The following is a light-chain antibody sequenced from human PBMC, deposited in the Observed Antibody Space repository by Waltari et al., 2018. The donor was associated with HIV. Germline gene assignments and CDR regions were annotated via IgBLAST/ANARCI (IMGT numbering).Light chain of an antibody. CDR1: QSIGSN. J-gene: IGKJ4*01. V-gene: IGKV3-15*01. CDR2: DAS. CDR3: QQYHKWPWGT. Sequence: EIVKTQSPATLSVSPGERATLSCRASQSIGSNLAWYQQKPGQAPRLLIYDASTRATDIPDRFSGSGSGTEFTLTISCLRSEDYALYYCQQYHKWPWGTFGGGTKVEIK.